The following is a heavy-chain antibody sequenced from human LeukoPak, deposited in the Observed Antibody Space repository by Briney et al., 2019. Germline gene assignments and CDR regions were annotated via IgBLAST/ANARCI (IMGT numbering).Heavy chain of an antibody. V-gene: IGHV3-21*01. CDR3: ARGGCSSTSCQGYYFDY. Sequence: GGSLRLSCAASGFTFSSYSMNWVRQAPGKGLEWVSSISSSSSYIYYADSVKGRFTISRDNAKNSLYLQMNSLRAEDTAVYYCARGGCSSTSCQGYYFDYWGQGTLVTVSS. D-gene: IGHD2-2*01. J-gene: IGHJ4*02. CDR1: GFTFSSYS. CDR2: ISSSSSYI.